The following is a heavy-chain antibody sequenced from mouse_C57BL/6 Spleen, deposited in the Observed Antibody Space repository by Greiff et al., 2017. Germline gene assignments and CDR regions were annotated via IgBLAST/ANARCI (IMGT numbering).Heavy chain of an antibody. CDR2: IYPGGGYT. J-gene: IGHJ2*01. D-gene: IGHD2-5*01. V-gene: IGHV1-63*01. CDR1: GYTFTNYW. Sequence: VQLQQSGAELVRPGTSVKMSCKASGYTFTNYWIGWAKQRPGHGLEWIGDIYPGGGYTNYNEKFKGKATLTADKSSSTAYMQFSSLTSEDSAIYYCARSAYYSNYEGYYVDYWGKGTTLTVSS. CDR3: ARSAYYSNYEGYYVDY.